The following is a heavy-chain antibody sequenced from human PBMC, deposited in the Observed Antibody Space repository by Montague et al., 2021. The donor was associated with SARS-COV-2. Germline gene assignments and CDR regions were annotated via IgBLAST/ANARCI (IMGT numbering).Heavy chain of an antibody. D-gene: IGHD6-13*01. CDR3: ARGIPIAAALINWFDP. CDR1: GGSFSPYY. V-gene: IGHV4-34*01. J-gene: IGHJ5*02. CDR2: ISQGGNT. Sequence: SETLSLTCAVSGGSFSPYYWSWIRQPPGKGLEWIGEISQGGNTKYNPSLQSRVSISLDTSRNQFSLKVSSVTAADTAIYYCARGIPIAAALINWFDPWGQGTLVTVSS.